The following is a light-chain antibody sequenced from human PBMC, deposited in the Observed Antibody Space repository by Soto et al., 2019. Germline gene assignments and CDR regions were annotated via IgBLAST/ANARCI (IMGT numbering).Light chain of an antibody. V-gene: IGLV2-23*01. CDR3: CLYAGSSTYV. Sequence: QSGLAQPASVSGSPGQSITISCTGTSSDVGSYNLVSWYQQHPGKAPKLMIYEGSKRPSGVSNRFSGSKSGNTASLTISGLQAEDEADYYCCLYAGSSTYVFGT. CDR2: EGS. CDR1: SSDVGSYNL. J-gene: IGLJ1*01.